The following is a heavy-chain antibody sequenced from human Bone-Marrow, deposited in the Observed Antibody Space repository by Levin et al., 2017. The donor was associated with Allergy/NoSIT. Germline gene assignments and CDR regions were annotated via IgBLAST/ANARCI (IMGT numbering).Heavy chain of an antibody. V-gene: IGHV4-30-4*01. J-gene: IGHJ4*02. D-gene: IGHD4-17*01. CDR3: ARVFVGDYGERYFDY. Sequence: SETLSLTCTVSGDSISSGDYYWSWIRQPPGKGLEWIGFIYNSGTTNYNPSLISRVTISVDTSKNQFSLWLRSVTAADTAVYFCARVFVGDYGERYFDYWGQGTLVTVSS. CDR2: IYNSGTT. CDR1: GDSISSGDYY.